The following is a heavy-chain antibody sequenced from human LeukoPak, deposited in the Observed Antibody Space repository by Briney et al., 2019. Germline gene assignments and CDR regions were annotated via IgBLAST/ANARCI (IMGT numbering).Heavy chain of an antibody. CDR3: ARGKGITMIVKRWYFDY. J-gene: IGHJ4*02. CDR2: INHSGST. V-gene: IGHV4-34*01. Sequence: PSETLSLTCAVYGGSFSGYYWSWIRQPPGKGLEWIGEINHSGSTNYNPSLKSRVTISVDTSKNQFSLKLSSVTAADTAVYYCARGKGITMIVKRWYFDYWGQGTLVTVSS. CDR1: GGSFSGYY. D-gene: IGHD3-22*01.